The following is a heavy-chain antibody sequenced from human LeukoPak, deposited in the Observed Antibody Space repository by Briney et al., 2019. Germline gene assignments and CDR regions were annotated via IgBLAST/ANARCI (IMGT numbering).Heavy chain of an antibody. CDR1: GGSISSYY. Sequence: PSETLSLTFTVSGGSISSYYWSWIRQPAGKGLEWIGRIYTSGSTNDNPTLKSRVTMSVDTSKNQFSLKLSSVTAADTAVYYCARGRFGDLYPPYFDYWGQGTLVTVSS. CDR2: IYTSGST. V-gene: IGHV4-4*07. CDR3: ARGRFGDLYPPYFDY. J-gene: IGHJ4*02. D-gene: IGHD3-10*01.